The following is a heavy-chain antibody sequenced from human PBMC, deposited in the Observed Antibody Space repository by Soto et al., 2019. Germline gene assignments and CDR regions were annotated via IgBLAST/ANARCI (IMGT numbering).Heavy chain of an antibody. CDR1: GFSLSTSGVG. CDR2: IYWDDDK. J-gene: IGHJ4*02. V-gene: IGHV2-5*02. Sequence: QITLKESGPTLVKPTQTLTLTCTFSGFSLSTSGVGVGWIRQPPGKALEWLALIYWDDDKRYSPSLKSRLTIPKDTSKNQVVLTMTNMDPVDTATYYCAHIVGDCISTSCYHFDYWGQGTLVTVSS. CDR3: AHIVGDCISTSCYHFDY. D-gene: IGHD2-2*01.